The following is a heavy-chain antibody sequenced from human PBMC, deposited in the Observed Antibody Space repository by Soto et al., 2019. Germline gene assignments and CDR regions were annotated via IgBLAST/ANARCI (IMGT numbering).Heavy chain of an antibody. V-gene: IGHV5-51*01. D-gene: IGHD3-22*01. CDR1: GYTFTNNW. CDR2: IYPGDSDT. CDR3: ARQIYDSDTGPNFQYYFDS. Sequence: PGESLKISCKGSGYTFTNNWVGWVRQMPGKGLEWMGIIYPGDSDTRYSPSFRGHVTISVTKSITTVFLQWSSLRASDTAMYYCARQIYDSDTGPNFQYYFDSWGQGTPVTVSS. J-gene: IGHJ4*02.